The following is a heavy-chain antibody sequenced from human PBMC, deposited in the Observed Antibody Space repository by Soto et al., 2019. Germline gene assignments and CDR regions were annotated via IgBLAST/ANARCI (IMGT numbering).Heavy chain of an antibody. CDR3: AREVVTSKWYFDN. CDR1: GFTFSDFS. D-gene: IGHD2-21*02. J-gene: IGHJ4*02. CDR2: IGSTDVT. V-gene: IGHV3-30*04. Sequence: QVRIMQSGEGVVQPGGSLRLSYTTSGFTFSDFSVHWFRQAPGEGLEWVAVIGSTDVTFYADSVKGRFTVSRDNSRGTVYLQMDSLRPDDTGVYYCAREVVTSKWYFDNWGQGILVTVSS.